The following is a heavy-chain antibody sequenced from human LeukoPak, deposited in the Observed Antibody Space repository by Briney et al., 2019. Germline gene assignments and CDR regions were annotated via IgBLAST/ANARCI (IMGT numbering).Heavy chain of an antibody. CDR1: GGSISSYY. CDR3: ARGGDYYDSSGSLNAFDI. D-gene: IGHD3-22*01. J-gene: IGHJ3*02. V-gene: IGHV4-59*01. Sequence: SETLSLTCTVAGGSISSYYWSWIRQPPGKGLEWIGYIYYSGSTNYNPSLKSRVTISVDTSKNQCSLKLSSVTAADTAVYYCARGGDYYDSSGSLNAFDIWGQGTMVTVSS. CDR2: IYYSGST.